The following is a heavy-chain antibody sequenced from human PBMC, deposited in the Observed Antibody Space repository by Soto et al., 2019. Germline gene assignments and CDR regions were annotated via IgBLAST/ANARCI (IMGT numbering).Heavy chain of an antibody. Sequence: ASVKVSCKASGYTFTDYNLHWVRQAPGQGLEWMGWINPDSGGTNYAQKFQGWVTMTRDTSISTAYMELSRLRSDDTAVYYCTRDRQGGSGWFDPWGQGTLVTVSS. CDR3: TRDRQGGSGWFDP. D-gene: IGHD3-16*01. J-gene: IGHJ5*02. CDR1: GYTFTDYN. CDR2: INPDSGGT. V-gene: IGHV1-2*04.